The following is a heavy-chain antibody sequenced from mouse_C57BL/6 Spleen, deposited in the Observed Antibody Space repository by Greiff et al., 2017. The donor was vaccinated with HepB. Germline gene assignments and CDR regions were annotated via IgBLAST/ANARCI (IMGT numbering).Heavy chain of an antibody. Sequence: QVQLQQSGAELVRPGASVKLSCKASGYTFTDYYINWVKQRPGQGLEWIARIYPGSGNTYYNEKFKGKATLTAEKSSSTAYMQLSSLTSEDSAVYVCARSGYDGYLAWFAYWGQGTLVTVSA. J-gene: IGHJ3*01. CDR2: IYPGSGNT. CDR1: GYTFTDYY. CDR3: ARSGYDGYLAWFAY. V-gene: IGHV1-76*01. D-gene: IGHD2-3*01.